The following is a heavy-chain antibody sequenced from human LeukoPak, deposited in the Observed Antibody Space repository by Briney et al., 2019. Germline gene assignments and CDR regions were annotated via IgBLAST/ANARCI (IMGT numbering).Heavy chain of an antibody. V-gene: IGHV4-59*12. D-gene: IGHD6-19*01. CDR2: IYYSGST. CDR1: GGAISSYY. CDR3: ARAGYSSGWNETGFAY. J-gene: IGHJ4*02. Sequence: PSETLSLTCTVSGGAISSYYWSWIRQPPGKGLEWIGYIYYSGSTIYNPSLKIRVTISVDTSKNQFSLKLSSVPAADTAVYYCARAGYSSGWNETGFAYWGQGTLVTVSS.